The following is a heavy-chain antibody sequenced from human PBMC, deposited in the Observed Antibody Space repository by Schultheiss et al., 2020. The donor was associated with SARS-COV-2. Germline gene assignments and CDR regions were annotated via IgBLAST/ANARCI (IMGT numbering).Heavy chain of an antibody. V-gene: IGHV4-34*01. D-gene: IGHD6-13*01. Sequence: GSLRLSCAVYGGSFSGYYWSWIRQPPGKGLEWIGEINHSGSTNYNPSLKSRVTISVDTSKNQFSLKLSSVTAADTAVYYCARGIAAGTFGGFDPWGQGTLVTVSS. CDR3: ARGIAAGTFGGFDP. CDR1: GGSFSGYY. J-gene: IGHJ5*02. CDR2: INHSGST.